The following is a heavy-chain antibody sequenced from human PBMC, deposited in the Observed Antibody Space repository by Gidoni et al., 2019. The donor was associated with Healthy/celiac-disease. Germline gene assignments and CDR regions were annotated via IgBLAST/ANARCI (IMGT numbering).Heavy chain of an antibody. V-gene: IGHV3-9*01. J-gene: IGHJ4*02. Sequence: EVPLVASGGGLVLPGRSLILSCAASGFPFDDYAMHWVRQAPGKGLEWVSGISWNSGSIGYADSVKGRFTISRDNAKNSLYLQMNSRRAEDTALYYCAKDVVRAGCDYGGQGTLVTVSS. D-gene: IGHD2-15*01. CDR2: ISWNSGSI. CDR1: GFPFDDYA. CDR3: AKDVVRAGCDY.